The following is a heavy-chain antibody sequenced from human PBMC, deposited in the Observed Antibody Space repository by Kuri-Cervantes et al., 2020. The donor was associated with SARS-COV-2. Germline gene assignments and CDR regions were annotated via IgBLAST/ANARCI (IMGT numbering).Heavy chain of an antibody. V-gene: IGHV1-46*01. CDR1: GYTFTSYY. D-gene: IGHD3/OR15-3a*01. CDR3: ARGGWTKARAYYYYYYVDV. Sequence: ASVKVSCKASGYTFTSYYMHWVRQAPGQGLEWMGIINPSGGSTSYAQKFQGRVTITTDESTSTAYMELSSLRSEDTAVYYCARGGWTKARAYYYYYYVDVWGKGTTVTVSS. J-gene: IGHJ6*03. CDR2: INPSGGST.